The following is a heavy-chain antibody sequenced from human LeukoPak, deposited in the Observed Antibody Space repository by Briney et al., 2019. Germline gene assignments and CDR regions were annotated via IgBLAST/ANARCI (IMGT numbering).Heavy chain of an antibody. D-gene: IGHD2-21*01. CDR3: ARDVGVHYMNA. CDR1: GFTFNNYV. V-gene: IGHV3-21*01. CDR2: ISSSSRYI. J-gene: IGHJ6*03. Sequence: PGGSLRLSCAASGFTFNNYVMNWVRQAPGKGLEWVSSISSSSRYIYYADSVKGRFTISRDNAKNSLYLQMHSLRAEDTAMYYCARDVGVHYMNAWGKGTTVTVSS.